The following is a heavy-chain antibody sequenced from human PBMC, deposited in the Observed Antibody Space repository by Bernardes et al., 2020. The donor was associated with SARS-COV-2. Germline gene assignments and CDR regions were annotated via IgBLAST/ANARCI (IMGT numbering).Heavy chain of an antibody. D-gene: IGHD3-3*01. CDR2: IYYSGCT. J-gene: IGHJ4*02. CDR1: GGSISSSSYY. Sequence: SEPLSLTFTVSGGSISSSSYYWGCFRQPPGKGLEWIGSIYYSGCTYYNPSLKSRVTISVDTSKNQFSLKLSSVTAADTAVYYCARHRYDFWSGRNGGGGYYFDYWGQGTLVTVSS. CDR3: ARHRYDFWSGRNGGGGYYFDY. V-gene: IGHV4-39*01.